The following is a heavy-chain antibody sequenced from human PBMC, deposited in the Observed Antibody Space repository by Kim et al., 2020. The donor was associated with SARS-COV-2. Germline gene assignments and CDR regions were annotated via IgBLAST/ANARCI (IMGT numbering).Heavy chain of an antibody. CDR2: ISYDGTNK. Sequence: GGSLRLSCAASGFTFSNYGMHWVRQAPGKGLEWVAVISYDGTNKYYADSVKGRFTISRDNSKKTLNLQMNSLRAEDTAVYYCAKDLEDVVIVVAATPDYWGQGTLVTVSS. D-gene: IGHD2-15*01. J-gene: IGHJ4*02. CDR3: AKDLEDVVIVVAATPDY. V-gene: IGHV3-30*18. CDR1: GFTFSNYG.